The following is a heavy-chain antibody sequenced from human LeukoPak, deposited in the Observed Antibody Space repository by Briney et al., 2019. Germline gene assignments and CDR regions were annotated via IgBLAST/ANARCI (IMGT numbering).Heavy chain of an antibody. D-gene: IGHD3-22*01. Sequence: GASVKVSCKASGYTFTSYAMHWVRQAPGQRLEWMGWINAGNGDTKYSQKFQGRVTITRDTSASTAYMELSSLRSEDTAVYYCARGLHLSGYYSPLDAFDIWGQGTMVTVSS. CDR1: GYTFTSYA. CDR2: INAGNGDT. CDR3: ARGLHLSGYYSPLDAFDI. V-gene: IGHV1-3*01. J-gene: IGHJ3*02.